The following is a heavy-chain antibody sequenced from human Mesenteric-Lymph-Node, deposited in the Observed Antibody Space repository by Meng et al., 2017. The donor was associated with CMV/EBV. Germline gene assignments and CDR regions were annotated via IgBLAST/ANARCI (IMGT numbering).Heavy chain of an antibody. CDR1: GGSISSSSYY. V-gene: IGHV4-39*01. CDR2: IYYSGST. D-gene: IGHD3-10*01. CDR3: ARPHYYGSGSSPWFDP. J-gene: IGHJ5*02. Sequence: QLQLQESGPGLVKPSETLSLTCTDAGGSISSSSYYWGWIRRPPGKGLEWIGSIYYSGSTYYNPSLKSRVTISVDTSKNQFSLKLSSVTAADTAVYYCARPHYYGSGSSPWFDPWGQGTLVTVSS.